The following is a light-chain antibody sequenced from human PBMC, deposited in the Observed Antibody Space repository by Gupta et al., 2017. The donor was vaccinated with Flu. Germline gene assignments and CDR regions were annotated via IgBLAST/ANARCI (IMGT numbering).Light chain of an antibody. CDR3: QQDVRLPYT. CDR2: QTS. V-gene: IGKV1-5*03. CDR1: QSVDGH. J-gene: IGKJ2*01. Sequence: DIQVTQSPPTLSASVGDRVSITCRASQSVDGHLAWYQQRPGRAPKLLMYQTSVLQNGVSSRFSGSGSGAAFTLTINNLQPDDFATYFCQQDVRLPYTFGQGTKV.